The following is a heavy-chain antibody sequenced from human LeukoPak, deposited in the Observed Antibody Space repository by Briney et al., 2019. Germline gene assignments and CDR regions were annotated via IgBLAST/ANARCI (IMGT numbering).Heavy chain of an antibody. Sequence: ASVKVSCKASGYTFFNYGISWVRQTPGQGLEWMGWISGHNGNTNYAQKLQGRVTMTTDTSTSTAYMELRSLRSDDTAVYYCARDQAYDYGDPGYFDYWGQGTLVTVSS. CDR3: ARDQAYDYGDPGYFDY. D-gene: IGHD4-17*01. CDR2: ISGHNGNT. V-gene: IGHV1-18*01. J-gene: IGHJ4*02. CDR1: GYTFFNYG.